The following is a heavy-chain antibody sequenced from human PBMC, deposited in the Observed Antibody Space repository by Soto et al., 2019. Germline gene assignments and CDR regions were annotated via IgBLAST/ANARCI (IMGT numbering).Heavy chain of an antibody. J-gene: IGHJ6*02. CDR3: AKGLRRLLRTQYYYGLDV. CDR1: GFTFSPYA. V-gene: IGHV3-23*01. Sequence: GGSLRLSCAASGFTFSPYAMTWVRPAPWKGLEWVSSISCSGGNTNHADSVKGRFTVSRDNSKRTLSLQMNSLTEEDTAIYYCAKGLRRLLRTQYYYGLDVWGRGTTVTVSS. CDR2: ISCSGGNT. D-gene: IGHD3-16*01.